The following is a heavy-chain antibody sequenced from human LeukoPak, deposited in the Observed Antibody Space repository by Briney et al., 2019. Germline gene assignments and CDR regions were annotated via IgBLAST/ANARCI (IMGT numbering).Heavy chain of an antibody. Sequence: ASVKVSCKASGYIFTGYYIHWVRQAPGQGLEWMGSINPNSGGTNYAQKFQGRVTVTRDTSISTAYMELSRLRSDDTAVYYCARVDNTLVRGAIPDYFGYWGQGTLVTVSS. CDR3: ARVDNTLVRGAIPDYFGY. CDR1: GYIFTGYY. V-gene: IGHV1-2*02. CDR2: INPNSGGT. D-gene: IGHD3-10*01. J-gene: IGHJ4*02.